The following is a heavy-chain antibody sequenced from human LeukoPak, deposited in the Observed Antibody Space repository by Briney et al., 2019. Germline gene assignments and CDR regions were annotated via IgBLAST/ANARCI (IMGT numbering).Heavy chain of an antibody. J-gene: IGHJ4*02. CDR2: ISAYNGNT. V-gene: IGHV1-18*01. CDR3: ARGVFRARTATLYYFDY. Sequence: ASVKVSCKASGCTFTSYGISWVRQAPGQGLEWMGWISAYNGNTNYAQKLQGRVTMTTDTSTSTAYMELRSLRSDDTAVYYCARGVFRARTATLYYFDYWGQGTLVTVSS. D-gene: IGHD5-12*01. CDR1: GCTFTSYG.